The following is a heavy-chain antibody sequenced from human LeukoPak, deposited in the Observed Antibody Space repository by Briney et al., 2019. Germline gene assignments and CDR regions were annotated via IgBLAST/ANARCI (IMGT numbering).Heavy chain of an antibody. CDR2: IHYSGGS. J-gene: IGHJ4*02. D-gene: IGHD6-13*01. CDR1: GGSISSSSHY. V-gene: IGHV4-39*07. Sequence: SETLSLTCTVSGGSISSSSHYWGWIRQPPGKGLEWIASIHYSGGSNYNPSLKSRVTISVDTSKNQVSLKLSSVTAADTAVYYCARKQSSSSWPFDYWGQGTLLTVSS. CDR3: ARKQSSSSWPFDY.